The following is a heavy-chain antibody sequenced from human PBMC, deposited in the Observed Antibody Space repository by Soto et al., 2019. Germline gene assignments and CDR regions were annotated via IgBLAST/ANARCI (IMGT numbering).Heavy chain of an antibody. J-gene: IGHJ5*02. CDR1: GGSFSGYY. Sequence: SETLSLTCAVYGGSFSGYYWSWIRQSPGKGLEWIGEINHGGSTNYNPSLKSRLSISLDMSKNVFSMKLNSVTAADTAVYYYARGGLQYCSSSTCPYNCFDPWGQGALVTVSS. D-gene: IGHD2-2*01. CDR2: INHGGST. CDR3: ARGGLQYCSSSTCPYNCFDP. V-gene: IGHV4-34*01.